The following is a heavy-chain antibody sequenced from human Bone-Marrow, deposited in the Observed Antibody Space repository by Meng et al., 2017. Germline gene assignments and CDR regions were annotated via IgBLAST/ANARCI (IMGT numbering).Heavy chain of an antibody. Sequence: GESLKISCAASGFTFSDYYMSWIRQAPGKGLEWASYISSSGSTIYYADSVKGRFTISRGNAKNSLYLQMNSLRAEDTAVYYCASGSYYGSGSYYRVYYYYYYGMDVWGQGTTVTVSS. D-gene: IGHD3-10*01. V-gene: IGHV3-11*04. J-gene: IGHJ6*02. CDR3: ASGSYYGSGSYYRVYYYYYYGMDV. CDR1: GFTFSDYY. CDR2: ISSSGSTI.